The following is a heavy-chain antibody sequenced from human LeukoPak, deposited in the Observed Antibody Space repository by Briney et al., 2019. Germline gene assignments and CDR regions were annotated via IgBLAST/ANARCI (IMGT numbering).Heavy chain of an antibody. CDR1: GGSISSHY. D-gene: IGHD3-22*01. CDR3: ARVNGYYDSSGYRNFDY. CDR2: IYYSGST. Sequence: SETLSLTCTVSGGSISSHYWSWIRQPPGKGLEWIGYIYYSGSTNYNPSLKSRVTISVDTSKNQFSLKLSSVTAADTAVYYCARVNGYYDSSGYRNFDYWGQRTLVTVSS. J-gene: IGHJ4*02. V-gene: IGHV4-59*11.